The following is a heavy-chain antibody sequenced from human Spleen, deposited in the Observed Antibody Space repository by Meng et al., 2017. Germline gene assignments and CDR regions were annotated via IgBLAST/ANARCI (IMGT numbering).Heavy chain of an antibody. CDR3: ARGPLWVDV. V-gene: IGHV3-74*03. J-gene: IGHJ6*02. Sequence: GESLKISCAASGFTLSSYWMHWVRQAPGTGLVWVSRLNSDGRGTTYADSVKGRFTISRDNAKNILYLQMNSLRAEDTAVYYCARGPLWVDVWGQGTTVTVSS. CDR1: GFTLSSYW. CDR2: LNSDGRGT. D-gene: IGHD2/OR15-2a*01.